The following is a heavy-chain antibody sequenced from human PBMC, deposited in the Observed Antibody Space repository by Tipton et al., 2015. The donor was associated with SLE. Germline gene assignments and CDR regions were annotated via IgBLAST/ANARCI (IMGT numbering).Heavy chain of an antibody. V-gene: IGHV3-53*01. D-gene: IGHD6-13*01. Sequence: SLRLSCAASGFTVSSNYMSWVRQAPGKGLEWVSVIYSGGSTYYADSVKGRFTISRDNSKNTLYLQMNSLRAEDTAVYYCAREQWAAAGTGYFDYWGQGPLVTVSS. J-gene: IGHJ4*02. CDR3: AREQWAAAGTGYFDY. CDR1: GFTVSSNY. CDR2: IYSGGST.